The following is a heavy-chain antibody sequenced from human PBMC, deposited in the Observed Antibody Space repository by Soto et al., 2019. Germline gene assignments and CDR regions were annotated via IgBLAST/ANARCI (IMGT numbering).Heavy chain of an antibody. CDR2: IEHSGST. D-gene: IGHD6-6*01. J-gene: IGHJ3*02. CDR3: ARSYSRSSNAFDI. Sequence: QVQLQESGAGLVKPSGTLSLTCAVSGGSISSSNWWSWVRQPPGKGLKWIGEIEHSGSTNYNPSPNSRVTISVDKSKNQFSLKLSSLTAADTAVYYCARSYSRSSNAFDIWGQGTMVTVSS. V-gene: IGHV4-4*02. CDR1: GGSISSSNW.